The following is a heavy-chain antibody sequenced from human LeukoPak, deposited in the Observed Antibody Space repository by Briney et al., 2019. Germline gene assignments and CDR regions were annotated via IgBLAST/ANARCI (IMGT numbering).Heavy chain of an antibody. CDR1: GGSLSSGDYY. V-gene: IGHV4-30-4*01. CDR2: IYYSGST. Sequence: PSETLSLTCTVSGGSLSSGDYYWSWLRQPPGTGLEWIGYIYYSGSTYYNPSLKSRVTISVDTSKNQFSLKLSSVTAADTAVYYCASKYSSSWYSPFDYWGQGTLVTVSS. D-gene: IGHD6-13*01. J-gene: IGHJ4*02. CDR3: ASKYSSSWYSPFDY.